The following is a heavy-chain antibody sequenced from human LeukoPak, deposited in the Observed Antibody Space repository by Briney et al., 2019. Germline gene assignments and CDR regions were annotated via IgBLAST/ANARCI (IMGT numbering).Heavy chain of an antibody. D-gene: IGHD1-7*01. V-gene: IGHV1-2*02. CDR3: ARDEQDEGTTTYYFDY. CDR1: GYTFTGYY. CDR2: INPNSGGT. Sequence: ASVKVSCKASGYTFTGYYMHWVRQAPGQGLEWMGWINPNSGGTNYAQKFQGRVTMTRDTSISTACMELSRLRSDDTAVYYCARDEQDEGTTTYYFDYWGQGTLVTVSS. J-gene: IGHJ4*02.